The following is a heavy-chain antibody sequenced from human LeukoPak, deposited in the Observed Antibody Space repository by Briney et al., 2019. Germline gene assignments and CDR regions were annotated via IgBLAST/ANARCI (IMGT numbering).Heavy chain of an antibody. CDR1: GYTFTGYY. CDR2: IYSNNGGT. V-gene: IGHV1-2*02. CDR3: ARGFRTGDMTTFAH. D-gene: IGHD2-15*01. Sequence: ASVKVSCKASGYTFTGYYIHWVRQAPGKGLEWMGCIYSNNGGTDYAQKFQGRVTMTRDTSISTAYMEVSRVRSDDTAVYYCARGFRTGDMTTFAHWGQGTLVTVSS. J-gene: IGHJ4*02.